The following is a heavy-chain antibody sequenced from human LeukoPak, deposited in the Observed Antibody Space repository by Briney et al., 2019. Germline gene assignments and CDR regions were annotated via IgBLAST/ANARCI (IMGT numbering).Heavy chain of an antibody. Sequence: ASVKVSCKASGYTFTSYYMHWVRQAPGQGLEWMGIINPSGGSTSYAQTFQGRVTMTRDTSTSTVYMELSSLRSEDTAVYYCARVGELLGFDYWGQGTLVTVSS. D-gene: IGHD3-16*01. CDR1: GYTFTSYY. CDR3: ARVGELLGFDY. V-gene: IGHV1-46*01. J-gene: IGHJ4*02. CDR2: INPSGGST.